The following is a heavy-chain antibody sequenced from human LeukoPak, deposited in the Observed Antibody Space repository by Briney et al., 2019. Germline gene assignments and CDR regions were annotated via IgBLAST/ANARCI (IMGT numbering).Heavy chain of an antibody. CDR1: GYSFTSYW. CDR2: IYPGDSDT. V-gene: IGHV5-51*01. J-gene: IGHJ3*02. Sequence: GESLKISCKGSGYSFTSYWIGWVRQMPGKGLEWMGIIYPGDSDTRYSPSFQGQVTISADKSISTAYLQWSSLKASDTAMYYCARAGYCSSTSCYGNAFDIWGQGTMVTVSS. CDR3: ARAGYCSSTSCYGNAFDI. D-gene: IGHD2-2*01.